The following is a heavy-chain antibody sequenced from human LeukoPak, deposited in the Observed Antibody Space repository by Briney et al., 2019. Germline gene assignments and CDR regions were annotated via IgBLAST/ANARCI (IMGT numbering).Heavy chain of an antibody. CDR1: GFTFSSYS. J-gene: IGHJ3*02. V-gene: IGHV3-21*01. D-gene: IGHD6-6*01. Sequence: GGSLRLSCAASGFTFSSYSMNWVRQASGKGLEWVSSISSSSSYIYYADSVKGRFTISRDNAKNSLYLQVNSLRAEDTAVYYCARERSSSPTNDAFDIWGQGTMVTVSS. CDR3: ARERSSSPTNDAFDI. CDR2: ISSSSSYI.